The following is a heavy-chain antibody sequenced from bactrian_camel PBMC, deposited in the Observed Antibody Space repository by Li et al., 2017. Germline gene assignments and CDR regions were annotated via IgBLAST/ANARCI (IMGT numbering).Heavy chain of an antibody. Sequence: HVQLVESGGGSVQAGGSLRLSCVASGFTYSSYSSYCMGWFRQVPGKEREGVAAIDFRGDTIYANSVKGRFTISKANAKNTLYLQMNSLKPEDTAMYYCAADPCDSPLGTSNWSRPPSFYYWGQGTQVTVS. CDR2: IDFRGDT. CDR1: GFTYSSYSSYC. J-gene: IGHJ4*01. V-gene: IGHV3S26*01. CDR3: AADPCDSPLGTSNWSRPPSFYY. D-gene: IGHD6*01.